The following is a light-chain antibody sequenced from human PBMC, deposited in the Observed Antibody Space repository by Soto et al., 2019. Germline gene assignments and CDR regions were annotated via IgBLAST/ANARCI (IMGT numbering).Light chain of an antibody. V-gene: IGKV3-20*01. CDR3: QQYGSSPYT. J-gene: IGKJ2*01. Sequence: EIVLTQSPGTLSLSPGERATLSCRASQSVSSSYLAWHQQKPGQAPRLLIYDASSRATGFPDRFSCSGSGTDFTLTIIRLEPEDFAVYYCQQYGSSPYTFGQGTKLEIK. CDR2: DAS. CDR1: QSVSSSY.